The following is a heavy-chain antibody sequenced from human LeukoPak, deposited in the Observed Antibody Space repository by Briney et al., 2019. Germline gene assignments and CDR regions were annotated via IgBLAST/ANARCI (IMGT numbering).Heavy chain of an antibody. Sequence: GGSLRLSCAASGFTFSSYAMHWVRQAPGKGLEWVAVISYDGSNKYYADSVKGRLTISRDNAKNSLYLQMNSLRAEDTAVYYCARVIGTAMGDYYYYGMDVWGQGTTVTVSS. J-gene: IGHJ6*02. CDR2: ISYDGSNK. V-gene: IGHV3-30-3*01. D-gene: IGHD5-18*01. CDR1: GFTFSSYA. CDR3: ARVIGTAMGDYYYYGMDV.